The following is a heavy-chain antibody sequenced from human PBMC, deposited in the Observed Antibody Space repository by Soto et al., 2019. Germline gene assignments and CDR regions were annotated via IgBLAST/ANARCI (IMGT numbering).Heavy chain of an antibody. CDR1: GFTFSSYG. CDR2: ISYDGSNK. D-gene: IGHD6-19*01. Sequence: PGGSLRLSCAASGFTFSSYGMHWGRQAPGKGLEWVAVISYDGSNKYYADSVKGRFTISRDNSKNTLYLQMNSLRAEDTAVYYCAKASASSGWFDYWGQGTLVTVSS. V-gene: IGHV3-30*18. CDR3: AKASASSGWFDY. J-gene: IGHJ4*02.